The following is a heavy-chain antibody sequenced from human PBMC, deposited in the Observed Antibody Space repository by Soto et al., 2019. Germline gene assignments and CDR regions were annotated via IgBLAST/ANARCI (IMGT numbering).Heavy chain of an antibody. V-gene: IGHV4-4*02. CDR1: GGSISSTYW. CDR2: IYHTGST. Sequence: PSATLSLTCAVSGGSISSTYWWSWVRQPPGKGLEWIGEIYHTGSTNYNPSLKSRVTISVDKSKNQFSLKLSSVTAADTAVYYCARLYPPLRGSSWLDYWGQGTLVTVSS. CDR3: ARLYPPLRGSSWLDY. J-gene: IGHJ4*02. D-gene: IGHD6-13*01.